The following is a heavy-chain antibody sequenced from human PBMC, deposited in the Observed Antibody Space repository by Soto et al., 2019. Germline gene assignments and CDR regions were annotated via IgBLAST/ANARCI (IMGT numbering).Heavy chain of an antibody. D-gene: IGHD5-12*01. J-gene: IGHJ6*02. CDR2: ISGSGGST. CDR3: AKDTEYSGYHLVPYYYYYGMDV. CDR1: GFTFSSYA. V-gene: IGHV3-23*01. Sequence: EVQLLESGGGLVQPGGSLRLSCAASGFTFSSYAMSWVRQAPGKGLEWVSAISGSGGSTYYADSVKGRFTISRDNSKNTLYMQMNSMTAEDTAVYYCAKDTEYSGYHLVPYYYYYGMDVWGQGTTVTVSS.